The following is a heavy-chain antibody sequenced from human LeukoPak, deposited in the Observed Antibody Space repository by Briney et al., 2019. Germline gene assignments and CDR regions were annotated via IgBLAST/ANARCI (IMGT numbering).Heavy chain of an antibody. CDR3: ARRRYDASGYYPSRGRYFDY. CDR2: VGHSGSA. J-gene: IGHJ4*02. Sequence: SETLSLTCAVSGGSFSAFFWRWIRQPPGKGLEWIGDVGHSGSADYNPSLKSRVTISVDTSKNQFSLKLTSVTAADTAVYYCARRRYDASGYYPSRGRYFDYWGQGTLVTVSS. V-gene: IGHV4-34*01. D-gene: IGHD3-22*01. CDR1: GGSFSAFF.